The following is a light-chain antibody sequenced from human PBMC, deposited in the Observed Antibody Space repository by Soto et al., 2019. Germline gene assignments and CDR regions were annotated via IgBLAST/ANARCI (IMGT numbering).Light chain of an antibody. CDR2: SAS. V-gene: IGKV1-39*01. CDR1: RSISIF. J-gene: IGKJ5*01. Sequence: IQMTQSPLSLSASVGDRVTITCRASRSISIFLNWYQQKPGGAPKLLIYSASTLQTGVPSRFTGSGSGTDFTLSISSLEPEDSATYYCQQGYGTPFTFGQGTRLE. CDR3: QQGYGTPFT.